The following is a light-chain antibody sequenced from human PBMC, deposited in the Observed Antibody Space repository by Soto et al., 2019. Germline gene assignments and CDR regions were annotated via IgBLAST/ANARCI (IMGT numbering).Light chain of an antibody. CDR3: QQNYRTPWT. CDR1: QSVLYSSSNQNY. CDR2: WAS. J-gene: IGKJ1*01. Sequence: DIVMTQSPDSLAVSLGERATVNCKSSQSVLYSSSNQNYLAWYQQKPGQPLKLLIYWASTRGPGVPDRFSGSGSGADFTLTISSLQAEDVAVYYCQQNYRTPWTFGQGTKVEIK. V-gene: IGKV4-1*01.